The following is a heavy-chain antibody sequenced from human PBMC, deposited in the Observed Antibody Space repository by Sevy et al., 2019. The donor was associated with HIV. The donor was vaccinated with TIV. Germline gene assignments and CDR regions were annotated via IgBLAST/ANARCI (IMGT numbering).Heavy chain of an antibody. Sequence: GGSLRLSFAASGFIFGTDGIHGFHQAPGRGLEGVAVISFDGSDKNYADSVRGRFTISRDNSKNTLYLQMNSLRVEDTAIYYCAKMQAGSYNYYGMDVWGQGTTVTVSS. D-gene: IGHD1-26*01. J-gene: IGHJ6*02. CDR2: ISFDGSDK. CDR3: AKMQAGSYNYYGMDV. CDR1: GFIFGTDG. V-gene: IGHV3-30*18.